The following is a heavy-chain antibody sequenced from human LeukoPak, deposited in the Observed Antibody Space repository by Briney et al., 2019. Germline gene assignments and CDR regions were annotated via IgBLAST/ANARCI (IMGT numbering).Heavy chain of an antibody. CDR1: GGTFSSYA. V-gene: IGHV1-69*05. CDR2: IIPIFGTA. J-gene: IGHJ4*02. D-gene: IGHD3-9*01. CDR3: VWGDYDILTGYLDY. Sequence: SVKVSCKASGGTFSSYAISWVRQAPGQGLEWMGGIIPIFGTANYAQEFQGRVTITTDESTSTAYMELSSLRSEDTAVYYCVWGDYDILTGYLDYWGQGTLVTVSS.